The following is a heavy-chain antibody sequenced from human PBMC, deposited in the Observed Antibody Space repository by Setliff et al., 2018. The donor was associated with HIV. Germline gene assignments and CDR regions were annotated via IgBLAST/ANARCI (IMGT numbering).Heavy chain of an antibody. D-gene: IGHD3-22*01. CDR3: ARVTSDSNGYYWGYYFDY. V-gene: IGHV3-9*01. CDR1: GFTFDDYA. CDR2: ISWNSGSI. Sequence: PGGSLRLSCAASGFTFDDYAMHWVRQAPGKGLEWVSGISWNSGSIGYADSVKGRFTISRDNAKNSLYLQMNSLRDEDTAVYYCARVTSDSNGYYWGYYFDYWGQGTLVTVSS. J-gene: IGHJ4*02.